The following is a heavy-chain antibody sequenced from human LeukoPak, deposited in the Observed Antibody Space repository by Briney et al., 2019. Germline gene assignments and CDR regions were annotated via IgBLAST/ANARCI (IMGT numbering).Heavy chain of an antibody. D-gene: IGHD3-16*01. CDR2: ISGSGTST. CDR1: GFTFSSYA. V-gene: IGHV3-23*01. CDR3: AKHTEIWYYYYGMDV. Sequence: GGSLRLSCAAAGFTFSSYAMSWVRQAPGKGLEWVSVISGSGTSTYYADSVKGRFTISRDNSKNTLYLQMSSLRVEDTAVYYCAKHTEIWYYYYGMDVWGQGTTVTVSS. J-gene: IGHJ6*02.